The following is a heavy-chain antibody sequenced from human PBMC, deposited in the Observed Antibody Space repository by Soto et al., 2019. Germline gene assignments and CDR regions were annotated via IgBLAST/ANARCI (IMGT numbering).Heavy chain of an antibody. D-gene: IGHD4-4*01. CDR1: GASFNDNH. Sequence: SETLSLTCNVSGASFNDNHWSWIRQSPGKGLDWIGDINHAGDTYYNPSLKSRLVISVDTSKSQFSLRLSSVTAADTAVYYCARVVMTTVPASYYYGMDVWGQGTTVTVSS. V-gene: IGHV4-34*01. CDR3: ARVVMTTVPASYYYGMDV. J-gene: IGHJ6*02. CDR2: INHAGDT.